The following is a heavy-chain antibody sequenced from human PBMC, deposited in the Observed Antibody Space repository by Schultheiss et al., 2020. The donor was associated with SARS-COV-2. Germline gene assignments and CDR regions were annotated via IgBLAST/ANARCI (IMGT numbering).Heavy chain of an antibody. J-gene: IGHJ6*02. CDR1: GFTVSSNY. CDR2: ISRSSSTI. D-gene: IGHD3-10*01. Sequence: GGSLRLSCAASGFTVSSNYMTWVRQAPGKGLEWVSCISRSSSTISSADSVKGRFTISRDNAQNSLYLQMNSLRAEDTAVYYCARGMVRGVTAGYYYGVDVWGQGTTVT. CDR3: ARGMVRGVTAGYYYGVDV. V-gene: IGHV3-48*04.